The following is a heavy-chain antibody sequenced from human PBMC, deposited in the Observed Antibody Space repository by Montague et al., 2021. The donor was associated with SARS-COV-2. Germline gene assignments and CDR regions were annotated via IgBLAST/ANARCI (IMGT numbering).Heavy chain of an antibody. CDR1: GGSFSDYY. CDR2: INHRGTS. CDR3: ARGRQHFNMIVVVMTGGEYYFDY. Sequence: SETLSLTCAVYGGSFSDYYWSWIRQPPGKGLEWIGEINHRGTSKYNTSLKSRVSISLDTSKNLFSLYLSSVTAADTAVYYCARGRQHFNMIVVVMTGGEYYFDYWGQGTLVTVSS. V-gene: IGHV4-34*01. J-gene: IGHJ4*02. D-gene: IGHD3-22*01.